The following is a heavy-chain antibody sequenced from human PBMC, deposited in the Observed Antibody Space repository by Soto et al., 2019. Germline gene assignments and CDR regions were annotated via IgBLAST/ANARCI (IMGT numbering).Heavy chain of an antibody. V-gene: IGHV3-66*01. Sequence: GGSLRLSCAASGFTVSSNYMSWVRQAPGKGLECVSVIYSGGSTYYADSVKGRFTISRDNSKNTLYLQMNSLRAEDTAVYYCARDRITGTLWSRNYYYYMDVWGKGTTVTVSS. CDR1: GFTVSSNY. J-gene: IGHJ6*03. D-gene: IGHD1-20*01. CDR2: IYSGGST. CDR3: ARDRITGTLWSRNYYYYMDV.